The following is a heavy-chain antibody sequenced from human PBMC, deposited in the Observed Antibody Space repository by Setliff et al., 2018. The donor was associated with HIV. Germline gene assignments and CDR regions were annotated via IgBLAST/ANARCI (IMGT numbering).Heavy chain of an antibody. D-gene: IGHD6-13*01. V-gene: IGHV3-30*03. CDR3: AREVAADGTYFDY. CDR1: GFTFSNYW. Sequence: GGSLRLSCAASGFTFSNYWMSWARQAPGKGLGCVAGISYDGSNKYYTDSVKGRFTISRDNSKNTLYLQMNSLRAEDSAVYYCAREVAADGTYFDYWGQGALVTVS. CDR2: ISYDGSNK. J-gene: IGHJ4*01.